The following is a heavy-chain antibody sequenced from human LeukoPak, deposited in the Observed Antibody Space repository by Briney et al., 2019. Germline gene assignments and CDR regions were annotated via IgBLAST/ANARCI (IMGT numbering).Heavy chain of an antibody. CDR3: AIPGGYYYYYMDV. J-gene: IGHJ6*03. CDR2: IYSGGST. D-gene: IGHD3-10*01. CDR1: GFTVSSNY. V-gene: IGHV3-66*02. Sequence: PGGSLRLSCAASGFTVSSNYMSWVRQAPGKGLEWVSVIYSGGSTYYADSVKGRFTISRDNFKNTLYLQMNSLRAEDTAVYYCAIPGGYYYYYMDVWGKGTTVTVSS.